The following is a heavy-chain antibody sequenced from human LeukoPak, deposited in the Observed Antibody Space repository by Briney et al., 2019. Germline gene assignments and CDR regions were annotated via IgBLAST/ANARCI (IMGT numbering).Heavy chain of an antibody. CDR1: GFTFDDYA. Sequence: GGSLRLSCAVSGFTFDDYAMHWVRQAPGKGLEWVSLISGDGGSRYYAGSVKGRFTVSRDNSKNSLYLQMNSLRAEDTAVYYCARDPVAGTTTFDYWGQGTLATVSS. V-gene: IGHV3-43*02. D-gene: IGHD1-7*01. CDR3: ARDPVAGTTTFDY. CDR2: ISGDGGSR. J-gene: IGHJ4*02.